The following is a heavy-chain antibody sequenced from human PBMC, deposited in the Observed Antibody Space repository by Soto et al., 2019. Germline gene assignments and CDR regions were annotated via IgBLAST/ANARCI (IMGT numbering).Heavy chain of an antibody. J-gene: IGHJ4*02. CDR1: GFTFSNFW. CDR2: KRQDGSEK. Sequence: EVQLVESGGGLVQPGGSLRLSCTASGFTFSNFWMSWVRQAPGRGLEWVANKRQDGSEKYNVYSVKGRFTIPRDNTDNSLYLQMNNLTPEDTALYYWARETDKSAFEYWGQGTLVTVSS. CDR3: ARETDKSAFEY. V-gene: IGHV3-7*03.